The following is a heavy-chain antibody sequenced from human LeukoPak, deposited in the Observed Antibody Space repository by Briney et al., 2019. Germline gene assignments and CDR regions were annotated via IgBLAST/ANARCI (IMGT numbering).Heavy chain of an antibody. CDR1: GDSVSSNSAA. CDR2: TYYRPKWYN. J-gene: IGHJ2*01. CDR3: ARDNRIVSRLDWYFDL. V-gene: IGHV6-1*01. D-gene: IGHD5/OR15-5a*01. Sequence: SQTLSLTCAISGDSVSSNSAAWNWIRQSPSRGLEWLGRTYYRPKWYNDYAVSVKSRITINPDTSKNQFSLKLSSVTAADTAVYYCARDNRIVSRLDWYFDLWGRGTLVTVSS.